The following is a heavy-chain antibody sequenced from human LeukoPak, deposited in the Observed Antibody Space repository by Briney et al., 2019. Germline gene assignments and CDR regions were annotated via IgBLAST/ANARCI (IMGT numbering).Heavy chain of an antibody. Sequence: GASVKVSCKASGYTFTSYGISWVRQAPGQGLEWMGWISAYNGKTNYAQKLQGRVTMTTDTSTSTAYMELRSLRSDDTAVYYCAREAATVTTRDYYYYYYMDVWGKGTTVTVSS. CDR1: GYTFTSYG. CDR3: AREAATVTTRDYYYYYYMDV. CDR2: ISAYNGKT. J-gene: IGHJ6*03. V-gene: IGHV1-18*01. D-gene: IGHD4-17*01.